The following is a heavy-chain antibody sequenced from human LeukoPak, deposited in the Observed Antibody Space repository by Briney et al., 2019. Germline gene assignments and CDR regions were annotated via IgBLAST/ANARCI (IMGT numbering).Heavy chain of an antibody. V-gene: IGHV4-59*01. J-gene: IGHJ4*02. CDR1: GGSISSYY. D-gene: IGHD3-10*01. CDR2: IYYSGST. Sequence: SETLSLTCTVSGGSISSYYWSWIRQPPGKGLEWIGYIYYSGSTNYNPSLKSRVTISVATSKNQFSLKLSSVSAADTAVYYCARSVGEKTPFDYWGQGTLVTVSS. CDR3: ARSVGEKTPFDY.